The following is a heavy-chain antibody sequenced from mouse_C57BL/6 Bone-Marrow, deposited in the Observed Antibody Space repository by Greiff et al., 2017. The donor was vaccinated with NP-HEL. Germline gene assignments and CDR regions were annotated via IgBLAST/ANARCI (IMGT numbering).Heavy chain of an antibody. J-gene: IGHJ3*01. CDR2: INPYNGGT. V-gene: IGHV1-19*01. D-gene: IGHD1-1*01. Sequence: VQLQQSGPVLVKPGASVKMSCKASGYTFTDYYMNWVKQSHGKSLEWIGVINPYNGGTSYNQKFKGKATLTVDKSSSTAYMELNSLTSEDSAVYYCARSTTVVATRAWFAYWGQGTLVTVSA. CDR3: ARSTTVVATRAWFAY. CDR1: GYTFTDYY.